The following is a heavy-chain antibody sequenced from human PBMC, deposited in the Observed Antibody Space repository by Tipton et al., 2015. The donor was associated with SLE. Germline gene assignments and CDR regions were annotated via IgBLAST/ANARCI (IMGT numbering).Heavy chain of an antibody. CDR1: GFTFSSYA. Sequence: SLRLSCAASGFTFSSYAMSWVRQAPGKGLEWVSVIYSGGSTYYADSVKGRFTISRDNSKNTLYLQMNSLRAEDTAVYYCAREVVQNFDLWGRGTLVTVSS. D-gene: IGHD1-1*01. CDR2: IYSGGST. V-gene: IGHV3-53*01. CDR3: AREVVQNFDL. J-gene: IGHJ2*01.